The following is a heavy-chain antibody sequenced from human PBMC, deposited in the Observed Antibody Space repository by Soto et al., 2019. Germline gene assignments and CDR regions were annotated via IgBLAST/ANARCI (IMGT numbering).Heavy chain of an antibody. V-gene: IGHV1-69*01. J-gene: IGHJ6*02. Sequence: GAPVEFSCKASGGTFSSYVISWVRQAPGQGLEWMGGIIPIFGTANYAQKLQDRVTITADESTSTAYMELSSLRSEDTAVYYCARPSRNSSGYYPPDYYGMDVWGQGTTVTVSS. CDR2: IIPIFGTA. CDR1: GGTFSSYV. CDR3: ARPSRNSSGYYPPDYYGMDV. D-gene: IGHD3-22*01.